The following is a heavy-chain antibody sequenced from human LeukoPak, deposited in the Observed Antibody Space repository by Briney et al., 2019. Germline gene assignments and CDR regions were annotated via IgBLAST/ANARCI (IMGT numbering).Heavy chain of an antibody. V-gene: IGHV3-30*04. J-gene: IGHJ3*02. Sequence: GRSLRLSCAASGFSFSKYAMDWVRQAPGKGLEWVAIISKDGSMRYYADSVKGRFTVSRDNSNNTLSLQMNSLKSEDTAVYYCAGEKFDIWGQGTMVTVS. CDR3: AGEKFDI. CDR2: ISKDGSMR. CDR1: GFSFSKYA.